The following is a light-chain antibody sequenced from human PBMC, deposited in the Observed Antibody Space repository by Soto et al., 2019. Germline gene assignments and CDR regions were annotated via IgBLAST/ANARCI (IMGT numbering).Light chain of an antibody. CDR3: QQYGSSPPYT. CDR1: QSVSGSY. CDR2: GSS. J-gene: IGKJ2*01. V-gene: IGKV3-20*01. Sequence: EIVLTQSPGTLSLSPGERATLSCTASQSVSGSYLAWYQQKPGQSPRLLIYGSSDRATGIPDRFSGSGSGTDFTLTISRVEPEDFAVYYCQQYGSSPPYTFGQGTKLDIK.